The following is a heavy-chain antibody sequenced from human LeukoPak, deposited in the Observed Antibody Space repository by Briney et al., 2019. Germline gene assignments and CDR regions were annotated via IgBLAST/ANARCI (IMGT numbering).Heavy chain of an antibody. CDR2: IYYSGST. V-gene: IGHV4-61*01. J-gene: IGHJ4*02. Sequence: SETLSLTCTVSGGFVSSGSYYWSWIRQPPGKGLEWIGYIYYSGSTNYNPSLKGRVTISVDTSKNQFSLKLSSVTAADTAVYYCARDGDYGGPYYFDYWGQGTLVTVSS. CDR3: ARDGDYGGPYYFDY. CDR1: GGFVSSGSYY. D-gene: IGHD4-17*01.